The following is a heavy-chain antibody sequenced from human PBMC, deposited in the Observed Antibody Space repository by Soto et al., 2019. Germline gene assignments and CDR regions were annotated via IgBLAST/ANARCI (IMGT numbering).Heavy chain of an antibody. CDR3: VAVDADYARPDY. J-gene: IGHJ4*02. CDR2: IRNKAQSYTT. V-gene: IGHV3-72*01. D-gene: IGHD4-17*01. CDR1: GFTFSDYY. Sequence: EVHLVESGRGLVQPGGSLRLSCAASGFTFSDYYMDWVRQPPGKGLEWVGRIRNKAQSYTTEYAASVKGRFTISRDDSKKSVYLQMNSLKTEDPAVFYCVAVDADYARPDYWGQGTLVTVSS.